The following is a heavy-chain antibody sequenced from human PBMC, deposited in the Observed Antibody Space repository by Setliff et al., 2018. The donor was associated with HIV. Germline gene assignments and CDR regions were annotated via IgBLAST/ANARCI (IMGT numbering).Heavy chain of an antibody. V-gene: IGHV3-48*01. CDR3: ARVSTGTVRH. CDR2: ISSSGSTI. Sequence: GGSLRLSCAASGFTLSDYNMNWVRQAPGKGLEWLSFISSSGSTIYYADSVKGRFTISRDSVKNSLYLQMNSLRVEDTAMYYCARVSTGTVRHWGQGTLVTVSS. D-gene: IGHD2-21*02. CDR1: GFTLSDYN. J-gene: IGHJ4*02.